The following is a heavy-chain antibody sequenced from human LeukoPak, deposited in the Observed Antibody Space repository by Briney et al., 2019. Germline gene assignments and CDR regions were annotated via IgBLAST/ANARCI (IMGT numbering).Heavy chain of an antibody. CDR2: IYYSGST. CDR3: AGRVPARGSCIDY. Sequence: SETLSLTCTVSGGSISSSSYYWGWIRQPPGKGLEWIGSIYYSGSTYYNPSLKSRVTISVDTSKNQFSLKLSSVTAADTAVYYCAGRVPARGSCIDYWSQGTLVTVSS. V-gene: IGHV4-39*01. D-gene: IGHD2-2*01. CDR1: GGSISSSSYY. J-gene: IGHJ4*02.